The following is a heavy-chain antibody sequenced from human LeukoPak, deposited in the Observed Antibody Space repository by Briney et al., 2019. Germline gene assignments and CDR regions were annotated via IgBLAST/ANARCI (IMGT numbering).Heavy chain of an antibody. D-gene: IGHD1-14*01. V-gene: IGHV3-9*01. CDR2: ISWNSGSI. J-gene: IGHJ4*02. CDR3: AKADNGHIDY. Sequence: PGGSLRLSCAASGFTFDDYAMHWVRQAPGKGLEWVSGISWNSGSIGYADSVKGRFTISRDNAKNSLYLQMNSLRAEDTALYYCAKADNGHIDYWGQGTLVTVSS. CDR1: GFTFDDYA.